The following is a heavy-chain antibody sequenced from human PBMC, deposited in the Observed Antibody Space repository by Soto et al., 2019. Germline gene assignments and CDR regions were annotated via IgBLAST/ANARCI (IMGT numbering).Heavy chain of an antibody. CDR3: GGTWIQLWARESWFDP. D-gene: IGHD5-18*01. CDR2: ISAYNGNT. V-gene: IGHV1-18*01. Sequence: ASVKVSCKGSGDTFTTYGIGCVRQAAGQGLEWMGWISAYNGNTNYSQKFQGRVIMTTDTSTSTAYMALRSLRSEDTAVYYCGGTWIQLWARESWFDPWGQGTLVTVSS. CDR1: GDTFTTYG. J-gene: IGHJ5*02.